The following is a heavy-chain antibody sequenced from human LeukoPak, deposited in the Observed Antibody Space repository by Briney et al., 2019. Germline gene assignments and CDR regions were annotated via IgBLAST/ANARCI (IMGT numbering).Heavy chain of an antibody. Sequence: SETLSLTCTVSGGSISSGDYYWSWIRQHPGKGLEWIGYIYYSGSTYYNPSLKSRVTISVDTSKNQFSLKLSSVTAADTAVYYCARETNYGVRRAFDIWGQGTMVTVPS. CDR2: IYYSGST. J-gene: IGHJ3*02. CDR1: GGSISSGDYY. CDR3: ARETNYGVRRAFDI. V-gene: IGHV4-31*03. D-gene: IGHD4-17*01.